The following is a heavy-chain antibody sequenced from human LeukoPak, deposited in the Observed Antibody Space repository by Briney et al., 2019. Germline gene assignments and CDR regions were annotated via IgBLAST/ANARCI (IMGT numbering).Heavy chain of an antibody. V-gene: IGHV1-2*02. CDR1: GYTFTGYY. CDR2: INPNSGGT. CDR3: ARDAQWLVNFDY. Sequence: ASVKVSCKASGYTFTGYYMNWVRQAPGQGLEWMGWINPNSGGTNYAQKLQGRVTMTRDTSISTAYMELSRLRADDTAVYYCARDAQWLVNFDYWGQGTLVTVSS. D-gene: IGHD6-19*01. J-gene: IGHJ4*02.